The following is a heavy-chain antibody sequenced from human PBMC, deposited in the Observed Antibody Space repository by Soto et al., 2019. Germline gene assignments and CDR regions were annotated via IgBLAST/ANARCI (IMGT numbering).Heavy chain of an antibody. CDR2: IYPDDSDT. CDR1: GYTFYSYS. Sequence: GESLKISCEGSGYTFYSYSIGWVRQMPGKGLEWMGIIYPDDSDTRYSPSFRGQVTISVDKSISRAYLQWRSLKASDSAMYFCARIGSSYNRLDYWGRGTLVPVTS. V-gene: IGHV5-51*01. J-gene: IGHJ4*02. CDR3: ARIGSSYNRLDY. D-gene: IGHD2-15*01.